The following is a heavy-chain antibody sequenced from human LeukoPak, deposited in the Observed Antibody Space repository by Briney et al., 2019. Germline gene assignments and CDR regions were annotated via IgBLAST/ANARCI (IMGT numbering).Heavy chain of an antibody. CDR1: GFTFSSFA. CDR3: ANIGPYYYDSSTLMANDC. V-gene: IGHV3-23*01. J-gene: IGHJ4*02. CDR2: ISGNGGIT. D-gene: IGHD3-22*01. Sequence: PGGSLRLSCAASGFTFSSFAMSWVRQAPGKGLEWVSSISGNGGITYNADSVKGRFTISRDNSKNTLYLQMNSLRAEDTAVYYCANIGPYYYDSSTLMANDCWGQGTLVTVSS.